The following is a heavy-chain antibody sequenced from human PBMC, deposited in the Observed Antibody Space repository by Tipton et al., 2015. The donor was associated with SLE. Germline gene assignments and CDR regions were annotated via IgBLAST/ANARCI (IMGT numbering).Heavy chain of an antibody. Sequence: TLSLTCTVSGGSTSSYYWSWIRLPPGKGLEWIGCISYTGSTSYIPSLKSRVTISVDTSKNQFSLKLSSVTAADTAIYYCARKLSGIWCFDLWGRGTTVSVSS. J-gene: IGHJ2*01. CDR2: ISYTGST. CDR1: GGSTSSYY. CDR3: ARKLSGIWCFDL. V-gene: IGHV4-59*07. D-gene: IGHD1-26*01.